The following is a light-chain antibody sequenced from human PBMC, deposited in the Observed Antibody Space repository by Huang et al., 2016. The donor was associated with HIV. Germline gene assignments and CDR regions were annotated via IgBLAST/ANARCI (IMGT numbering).Light chain of an antibody. CDR1: QSISSN. Sequence: EIVMTQSPATLSVSPGERATLSCRASQSISSNLAWYQQKPGQAPRLLIYGASTRATCFPAGFSGSGCGSEFTLTISSLQSEDFAVCYCQQYKSWSPLTFGGGTRVEIK. V-gene: IGKV3-15*01. CDR2: GAS. CDR3: QQYKSWSPLT. J-gene: IGKJ4*01.